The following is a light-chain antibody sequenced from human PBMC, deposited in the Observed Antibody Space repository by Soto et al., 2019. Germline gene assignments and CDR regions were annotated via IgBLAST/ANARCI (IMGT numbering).Light chain of an antibody. J-gene: IGKJ4*01. CDR3: QQYRSPPPT. CDR2: GAT. CDR1: PSISSGY. Sequence: DIVLTRPPGTLSLSPGDRATLSCRASPSISSGYLAWYQQPPGQAPRIPIYGATSRATGIPGRFSGSGSGTDFTLTVSGLEPEDFAVYYCQQYRSPPPTFGGGTKVDI. V-gene: IGKV3-20*01.